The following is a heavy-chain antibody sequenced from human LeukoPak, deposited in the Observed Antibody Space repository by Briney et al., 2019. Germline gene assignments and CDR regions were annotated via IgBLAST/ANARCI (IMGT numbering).Heavy chain of an antibody. CDR3: STDRYYDNSELQFQH. V-gene: IGHV3-15*01. CDR2: IKRETDGGTI. Sequence: GGSLRLSCAASGFTLNNAWMSWVRQAPGKGLEWLGRIKRETDGGTIDYAAPVKGRFTISRDDSRNTLYLQMDSLKIEDTAVYYCSTDRYYDNSELQFQHWGQGTLVTVSS. D-gene: IGHD3-22*01. CDR1: GFTLNNAW. J-gene: IGHJ1*01.